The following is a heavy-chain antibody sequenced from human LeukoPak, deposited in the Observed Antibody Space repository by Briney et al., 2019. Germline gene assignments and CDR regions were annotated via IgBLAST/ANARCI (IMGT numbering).Heavy chain of an antibody. CDR2: IYYSGST. CDR1: SGSISSNNYY. V-gene: IGHV4-39*01. CDR3: ARREDGRYTIDY. Sequence: PSETLPLTCSVSSGSISSNNYYWGWIRQPTGKGLEWIGYIYYSGSTYSNPSLKSRVTISVDTSKNQFSLKLSSVTAADTAVYYSARREDGRYTIDYWGQGTLVTVSS. J-gene: IGHJ4*02. D-gene: IGHD5-24*01.